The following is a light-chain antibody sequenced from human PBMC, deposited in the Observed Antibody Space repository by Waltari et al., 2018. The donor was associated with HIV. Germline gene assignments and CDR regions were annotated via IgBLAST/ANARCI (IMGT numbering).Light chain of an antibody. V-gene: IGLV1-40*01. J-gene: IGLJ2*01. CDR3: QSFDSSLSGGV. CDR2: TNI. Sequence: QSVLTQPPSVSGAPGQRVTISCTGSSSNIGAGYDVHWYQQLPGTAPKLLIYTNISRPAGVPDRFSGSKSGPSASLAITGLQAEDEADYYCQSFDSSLSGGVFGGGTKLTVL. CDR1: SSNIGAGYD.